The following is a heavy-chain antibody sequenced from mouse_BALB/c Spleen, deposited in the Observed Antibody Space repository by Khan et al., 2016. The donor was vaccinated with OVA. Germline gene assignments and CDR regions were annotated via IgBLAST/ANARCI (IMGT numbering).Heavy chain of an antibody. J-gene: IGHJ1*01. V-gene: IGHV5-6-3*01. D-gene: IGHD1-1*01. CDR2: INSNGGST. CDR1: GFTFSSYG. Sequence: EVELVESGGGLVQPGGSLKLSCAASGFTFSSYGMSWVRQTPDKRLELVATINSNGGSTYYPDSVKGRFTISRDNAKNTLYLQMSSLKSEDTAMYYCSSYYGSSYWYFDVLGAATTVTISS. CDR3: SSYYGSSYWYFDV.